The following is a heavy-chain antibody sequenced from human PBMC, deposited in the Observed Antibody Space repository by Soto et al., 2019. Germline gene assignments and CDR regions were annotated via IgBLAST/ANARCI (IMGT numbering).Heavy chain of an antibody. CDR3: AREGHHYDILTGYYKSGGFDP. CDR1: GGSFSGYY. V-gene: IGHV4-59*01. CDR2: IYYSGST. J-gene: IGHJ5*02. D-gene: IGHD3-9*01. Sequence: PSETLSLTCAVYGGSFSGYYWSWIRQPPGKGLEWIGYIYYSGSTNYNPSLKSRVTISVDTSKNQFSLKLSSVAAADTAVYYCAREGHHYDILTGYYKSGGFDPWGQGTLVTVSS.